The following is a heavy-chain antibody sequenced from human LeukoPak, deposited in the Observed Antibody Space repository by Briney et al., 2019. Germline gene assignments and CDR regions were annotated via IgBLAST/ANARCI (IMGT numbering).Heavy chain of an antibody. V-gene: IGHV3-30*03. J-gene: IGHJ3*02. Sequence: GGSLRLSCAASGFTFSSYSMNWVRQAPGKGLEWVAVISYDGSNKYYADSVKGRFTISRDNSKNTLYLQMNSLRAEDTAVYYCASNGIWGQGTMVTVSS. CDR3: ASNGI. CDR1: GFTFSSYS. D-gene: IGHD2-8*01. CDR2: ISYDGSNK.